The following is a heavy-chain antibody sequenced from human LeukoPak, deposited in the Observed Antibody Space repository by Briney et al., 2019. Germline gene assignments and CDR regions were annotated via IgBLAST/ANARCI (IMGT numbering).Heavy chain of an antibody. Sequence: PGRSLRLSCAASGFTFSSYAMHWVRQAPGKGLEWVSFISYDGSNKYYADSVKGRFTISRDNAKNTLYLQMNSLRAEDTAVYYRPTGGNGYRSGSYVRGFAYSGQRTLVTVPS. CDR1: GFTFSSYA. V-gene: IGHV3-30*04. CDR2: ISYDGSNK. D-gene: IGHD6-19*01. J-gene: IGHJ4*02. CDR3: PTGGNGYRSGSYVRGFAY.